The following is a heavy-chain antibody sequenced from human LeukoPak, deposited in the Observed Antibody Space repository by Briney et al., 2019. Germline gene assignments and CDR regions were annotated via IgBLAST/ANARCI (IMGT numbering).Heavy chain of an antibody. CDR3: ARVGYYDSSGSLPPIGY. J-gene: IGHJ4*02. D-gene: IGHD3-22*01. CDR1: GFTFRSYW. CDR2: INSDGSST. Sequence: GGSLRLSCAASGFTFRSYWMHWVRQAPGKGLVWVSRINSDGSSTSYADSVKGRFTISRDNAKNTLYLQMNSLRAEDTAVYYCARVGYYDSSGSLPPIGYWGQGTLVTVSS. V-gene: IGHV3-74*01.